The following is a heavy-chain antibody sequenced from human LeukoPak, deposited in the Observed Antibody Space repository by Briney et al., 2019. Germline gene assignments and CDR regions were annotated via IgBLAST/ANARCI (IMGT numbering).Heavy chain of an antibody. CDR1: GFTFSNYG. J-gene: IGHJ3*02. Sequence: PGGSLRLSCAASGFTFSNYGMNWVRQAPGKGLEWVSFTDTSGRYVYYGDSVKGRFTISRDNSKNTLYLQMNSLRAEDTALYYCAKDKSGGWELLRDHDAFGIWGQGTMVTVSS. CDR3: AKDKSGGWELLRDHDAFGI. V-gene: IGHV3-21*04. CDR2: TDTSGRYV. D-gene: IGHD1-26*01.